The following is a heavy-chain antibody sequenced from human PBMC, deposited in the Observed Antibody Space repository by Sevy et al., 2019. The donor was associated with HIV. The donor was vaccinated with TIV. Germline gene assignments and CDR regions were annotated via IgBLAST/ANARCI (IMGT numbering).Heavy chain of an antibody. CDR3: ARPRGGSYPDAFDI. CDR2: ISYDGSNK. J-gene: IGHJ3*02. V-gene: IGHV3-30-3*01. Sequence: LRLSCAASGFTFSSYAMHWVRQAPGKGLEWVAVISYDGSNKYYADSVKGRFTISRDNSKNTLYLQMNSLRAEDTAVYYCARPRGGSYPDAFDIWGQGTMVTVSS. D-gene: IGHD1-26*01. CDR1: GFTFSSYA.